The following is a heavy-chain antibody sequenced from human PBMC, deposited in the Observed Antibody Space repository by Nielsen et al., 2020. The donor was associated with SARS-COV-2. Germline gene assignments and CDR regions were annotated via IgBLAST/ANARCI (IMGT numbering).Heavy chain of an antibody. Sequence: GGSLRLSCAASGFTFSSYGMHWVRQAPGKGLEWVAVISYDGSNKYYADSVKGRFTISRDNSKNTLYLQMNSLRAEDTAVYYCAKDGSSSWYNHWGQGTLVTVSS. CDR1: GFTFSSYG. D-gene: IGHD6-13*01. CDR3: AKDGSSSWYNH. CDR2: ISYDGSNK. V-gene: IGHV3-30*18. J-gene: IGHJ5*02.